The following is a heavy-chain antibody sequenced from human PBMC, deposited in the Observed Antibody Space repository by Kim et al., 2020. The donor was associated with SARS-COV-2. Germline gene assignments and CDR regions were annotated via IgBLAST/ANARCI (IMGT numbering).Heavy chain of an antibody. J-gene: IGHJ4*02. CDR1: GFSFSDYS. D-gene: IGHD5-18*01. CDR3: ARDGGRDTGLWLPR. Sequence: GGSLRLSCAASGFSFSDYSMHWVRQTPGKGLEWVAVISYDGSKKYYVDSVKGRFTISRDNSENTLYLQMNSLRAEETAVYFCARDGGRDTGLWLPRWGQGTLVTVSS. CDR2: ISYDGSKK. V-gene: IGHV3-30*04.